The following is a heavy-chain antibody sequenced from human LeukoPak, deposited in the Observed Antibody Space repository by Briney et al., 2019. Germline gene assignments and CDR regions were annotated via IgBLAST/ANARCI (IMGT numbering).Heavy chain of an antibody. CDR1: GYIFKDYY. CDR3: ARDDYDSSGWDFDY. Sequence: RASVKVSCKASGYIFKDYYIHWMRQAPGQGLEWMGWISAYNGNTNYAQKLQGRVTMTTDTSTSTAYMELRSPRSDDTAVYYCARDDYDSSGWDFDYWGQGTLVTVSS. D-gene: IGHD3-22*01. CDR2: ISAYNGNT. J-gene: IGHJ4*02. V-gene: IGHV1-18*04.